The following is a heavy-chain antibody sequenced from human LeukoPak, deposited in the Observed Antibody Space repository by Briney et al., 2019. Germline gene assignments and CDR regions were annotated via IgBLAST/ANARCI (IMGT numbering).Heavy chain of an antibody. Sequence: GGSLSLSCAASGFSLSSSWMSWVRQAPGKGLEWVANIKEDGSEENYVGSVKGRFTISRDNAKNSLYLHMKSLRAEDTAVYYCARNTVSAAGDYWGQGTLVTVSS. CDR2: IKEDGSEE. D-gene: IGHD6-13*01. CDR3: ARNTVSAAGDY. J-gene: IGHJ4*02. V-gene: IGHV3-7*01. CDR1: GFSLSSSW.